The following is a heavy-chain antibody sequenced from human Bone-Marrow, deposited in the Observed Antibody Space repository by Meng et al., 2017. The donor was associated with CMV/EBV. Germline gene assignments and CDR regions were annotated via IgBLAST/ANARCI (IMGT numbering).Heavy chain of an antibody. CDR3: ARRMAAAGTGY. Sequence: GESLKISCAASGFTFSSYSMNWVRQAPGKGLEWVSYISSSSSTIYYADSVKGRFTISRDNAKNSLYLQMNSLRAEDTAVYYCARRMAAAGTGYWGQGPLVTVSS. V-gene: IGHV3-48*04. J-gene: IGHJ4*02. CDR2: ISSSSSTI. CDR1: GFTFSSYS. D-gene: IGHD6-13*01.